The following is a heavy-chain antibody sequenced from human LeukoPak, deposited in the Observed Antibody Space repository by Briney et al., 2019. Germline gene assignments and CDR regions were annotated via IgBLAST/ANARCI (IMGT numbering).Heavy chain of an antibody. J-gene: IGHJ6*04. CDR1: GFTFTTYA. CDR2: ISGSGGST. V-gene: IGHV3-23*01. Sequence: PGGSLSLSCAASGFTFTTYAISWVRQAPGKGLEWVSAISGSGGSTYYADSVKGRFTTSRDNSKNTVYLQMNSLRVEDTAVYYCARYCTGGSCYIQYGMDVWGEGTSATVSS. D-gene: IGHD2-8*02. CDR3: ARYCTGGSCYIQYGMDV.